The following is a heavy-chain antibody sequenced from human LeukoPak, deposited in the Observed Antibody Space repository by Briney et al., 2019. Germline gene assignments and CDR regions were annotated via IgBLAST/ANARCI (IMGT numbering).Heavy chain of an antibody. CDR3: AREHYYDSSGYYWGAFDI. D-gene: IGHD3-22*01. Sequence: SVKVSCKASGGTFISYAISWVRQAPGQGLEWMGRIIPIFGTANYAQKFQGRVTITTDESTSTAYMEPSSLRSEDTAVYYCAREHYYDSSGYYWGAFDIWGQGTMVTVSS. CDR1: GGTFISYA. J-gene: IGHJ3*02. CDR2: IIPIFGTA. V-gene: IGHV1-69*05.